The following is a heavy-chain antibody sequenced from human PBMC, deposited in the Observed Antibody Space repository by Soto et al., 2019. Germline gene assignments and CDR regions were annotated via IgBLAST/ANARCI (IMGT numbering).Heavy chain of an antibody. D-gene: IGHD2-15*01. J-gene: IGHJ4*02. CDR2: ISGSGGST. CDR3: AKEDIVVVVPLGSFDY. V-gene: IGHV3-23*01. CDR1: EFALSGYA. Sequence: GVSLRRSCSASEFALSGYAMGLVRQAPRKGLEWVSAISGSGGSTYYADSVKGRFTISRDNSKNTLYLQMNSLRAEDTAVYYCAKEDIVVVVPLGSFDYWGQGTLVTVSS.